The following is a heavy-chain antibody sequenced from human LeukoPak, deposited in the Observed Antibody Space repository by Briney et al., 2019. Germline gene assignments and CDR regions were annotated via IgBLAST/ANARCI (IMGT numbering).Heavy chain of an antibody. J-gene: IGHJ3*02. CDR2: VSYDGSNK. CDR3: ARDAFDI. CDR1: GFTFSSYA. Sequence: GGSLRLSCAASGFTFSSYAMHWVRQAPGKGLEWVAVVSYDGSNKYYADSVKGRFTISRDNSKNTLYLQMNTLRAEDTAVYYCARDAFDIWGQGTMVTVSS. V-gene: IGHV3-30-3*01.